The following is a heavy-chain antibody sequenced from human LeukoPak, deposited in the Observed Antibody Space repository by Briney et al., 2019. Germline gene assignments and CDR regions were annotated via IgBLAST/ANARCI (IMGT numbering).Heavy chain of an antibody. Sequence: GASVKVSCKASGYTFTDYYIHWVRQAPGQGLEWMGRINPKSGGTNYAQKFQGRVTMTRDTSISTAHMELSRLRSDDTAVYYCASDWRLEMATYWGQGTPVTVSS. V-gene: IGHV1-2*06. D-gene: IGHD5-24*01. CDR3: ASDWRLEMATY. J-gene: IGHJ4*02. CDR1: GYTFTDYY. CDR2: INPKSGGT.